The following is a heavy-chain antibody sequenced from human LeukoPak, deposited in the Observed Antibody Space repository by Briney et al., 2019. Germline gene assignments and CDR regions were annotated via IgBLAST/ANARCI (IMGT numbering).Heavy chain of an antibody. CDR2: IRHDGSIK. CDR1: GFIFSTYG. D-gene: IGHD3-16*01. CDR3: AKDSLADIDY. J-gene: IGHJ4*02. V-gene: IGHV3-30*02. Sequence: GGSLRLSCAASGFIFSTYGMYWVRQAPGKGLEWVAFIRHDGSIKNYADSVKGRSTISRDNSKNTLYLQMNSLRAEDTAVYYCAKDSLADIDYWGQGTPVTVSS.